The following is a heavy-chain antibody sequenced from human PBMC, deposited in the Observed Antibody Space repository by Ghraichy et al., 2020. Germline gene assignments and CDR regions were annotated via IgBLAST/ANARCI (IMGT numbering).Heavy chain of an antibody. CDR1: GFTFSSYA. CDR2: ISGSGSST. CDR3: AKDLGSGSYYRFDY. V-gene: IGHV3-23*01. Sequence: GGSLRLSCAASGFTFSSYAMSWVRQAPGKGLEWVSAISGSGSSTYYADSVKGRFTISRDNSKNTLYLQMNSLRAEDTAVYYCAKDLGSGSYYRFDYWGQGTLATVSS. J-gene: IGHJ4*02. D-gene: IGHD1-26*01.